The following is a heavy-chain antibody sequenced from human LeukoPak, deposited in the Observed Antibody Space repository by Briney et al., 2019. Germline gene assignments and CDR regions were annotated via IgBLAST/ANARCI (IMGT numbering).Heavy chain of an antibody. CDR2: IYYSGST. J-gene: IGHJ5*02. CDR3: ARDRRGYGSGSYYRIGGQFDP. CDR1: VGSISSYY. D-gene: IGHD3-10*01. V-gene: IGHV4-59*01. Sequence: SETLSLTCTVSVGSISSYYWSWIRHPPGKGLECIRYIYYSGSTNYNPSLKRRISISVNTSKNHFSLKLSSVTAGDRAVYYCARDRRGYGSGSYYRIGGQFDPWGQGTLVTVSS.